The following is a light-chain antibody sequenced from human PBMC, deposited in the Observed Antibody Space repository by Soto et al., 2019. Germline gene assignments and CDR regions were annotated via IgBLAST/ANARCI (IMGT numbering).Light chain of an antibody. J-gene: IGLJ3*02. CDR2: SIN. V-gene: IGLV8-61*01. CDR3: VLYMGNGIRV. Sequence: QAVVTQEPSFSVSPGGTVTLTCGLTSGSVSTSYYPSWYQQTPGQAPRTLIYSINTRSSGVPDRFSGSILGNKAALTITGSQADDEPDYYCVLYMGNGIRVFGGGTKLTVL. CDR1: SGSVSTSYY.